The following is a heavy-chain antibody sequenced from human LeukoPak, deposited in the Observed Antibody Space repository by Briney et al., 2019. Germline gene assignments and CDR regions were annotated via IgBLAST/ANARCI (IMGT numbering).Heavy chain of an antibody. CDR1: GSTFTGYN. CDR2: INPNSGGT. Sequence: ASVKVSCKAPGSTFTGYNIHWVRQAPGQGRAWMGWINPNSGGTNYAQKFQGRVTMTRDTAISTAYMELSTLRSADTAVYYCARINTVFGVINNDYWGQGTMVTVSS. D-gene: IGHD3-3*01. V-gene: IGHV1-2*02. J-gene: IGHJ4*02. CDR3: ARINTVFGVINNDY.